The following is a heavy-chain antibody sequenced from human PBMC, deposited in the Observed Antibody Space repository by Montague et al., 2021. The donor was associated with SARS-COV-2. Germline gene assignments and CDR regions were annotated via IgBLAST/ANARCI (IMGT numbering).Heavy chain of an antibody. Sequence: SEILSLTCTVSGGSITNYYWTWIRQPPGRGLEWIGYIYYSATTHYNPSLKSRVTMSIDTSKNQFSLSLSSVTAADSAVYYCARLRRGTYYVSFDPWGQGTLVSVSS. CDR1: GGSITNYY. D-gene: IGHD1-26*01. V-gene: IGHV4-59*12. CDR2: IYYSATT. J-gene: IGHJ5*02. CDR3: ARLRRGTYYVSFDP.